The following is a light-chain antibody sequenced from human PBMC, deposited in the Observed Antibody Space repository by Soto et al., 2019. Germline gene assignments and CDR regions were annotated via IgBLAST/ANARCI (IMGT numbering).Light chain of an antibody. Sequence: EIVMTQSPATLSVSPGERATLSCRASQSVIINLAWYQQKPGQAPRLLIYGAATSATGIPARFSSSESGTEFIITIRGLQSEDCAVNYCQQYNELPQPFGQGTKVEI. CDR3: QQYNELPQP. J-gene: IGKJ1*01. CDR1: QSVIIN. CDR2: GAA. V-gene: IGKV3-15*01.